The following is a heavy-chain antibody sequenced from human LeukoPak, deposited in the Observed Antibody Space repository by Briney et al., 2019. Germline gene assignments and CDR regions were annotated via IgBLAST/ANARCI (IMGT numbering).Heavy chain of an antibody. CDR3: ARHYAPWVDDAFDI. J-gene: IGHJ3*02. V-gene: IGHV4-39*01. D-gene: IGHD2-2*01. Sequence: SETLSLTCTVSGGSISSSSYYWGWIRQPPGKGLEWIGSIYYSGSTYYNPSLKSRVTISVDTSKNQFSLKLSSVTAADTAVYYCARHYAPWVDDAFDIWGQGTMVTVSS. CDR2: IYYSGST. CDR1: GGSISSSSYY.